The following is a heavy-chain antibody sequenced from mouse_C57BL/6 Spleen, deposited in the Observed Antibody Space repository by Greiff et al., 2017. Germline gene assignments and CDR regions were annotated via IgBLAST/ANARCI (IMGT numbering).Heavy chain of an antibody. Sequence: EVKLQESGPGLVKPSQSLSLTCSVTGYSITSGYYWNWIRQFPGNKLEWMGYISYDGSNNYNPSRKNRISITRDTSKNQFFLKLNSGTTEDTATYYCATYSNYGFAYWGQGTLVTVSA. CDR2: ISYDGSN. V-gene: IGHV3-6*01. CDR3: ATYSNYGFAY. CDR1: GYSITSGYY. D-gene: IGHD2-5*01. J-gene: IGHJ3*01.